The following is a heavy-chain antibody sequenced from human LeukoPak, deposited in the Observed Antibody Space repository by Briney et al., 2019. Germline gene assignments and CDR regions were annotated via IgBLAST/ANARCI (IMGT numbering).Heavy chain of an antibody. D-gene: IGHD3-3*01. CDR2: ISGSGGST. CDR1: GFTFSSYA. V-gene: IGHV3-23*01. J-gene: IGHJ6*02. CDR3: ARDRPPHYDFWSGYSLYYYYGMDV. Sequence: GGSLRLSCAASGFTFSSYAMSWVRQAPGKGLEWVSAISGSGGSTYYADSVKGRFTISRDNSKNTLYLQMNSLRADDTAVYYCARDRPPHYDFWSGYSLYYYYGMDVWGQGTTVTVSS.